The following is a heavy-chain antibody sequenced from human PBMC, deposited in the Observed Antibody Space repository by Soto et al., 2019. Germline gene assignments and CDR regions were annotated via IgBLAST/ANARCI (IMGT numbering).Heavy chain of an antibody. D-gene: IGHD5-18*01. V-gene: IGHV4-30-2*01. CDR1: GGSISNAAYS. J-gene: IGHJ4*02. Sequence: QLQLQESGSGLVKPSHTLSLTCTVSGGSISNAAYSWSWIRQPPGKGLEWIGYIYPSGMPFYNPCRRSRVTISIERSNDQFSLNLRSVTAADTAVYYCARERGGYGLFDSWGQGTLVSVSS. CDR2: IYPSGMP. CDR3: ARERGGYGLFDS.